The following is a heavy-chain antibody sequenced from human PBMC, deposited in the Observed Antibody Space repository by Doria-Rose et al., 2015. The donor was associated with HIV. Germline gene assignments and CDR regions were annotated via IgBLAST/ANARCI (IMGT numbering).Heavy chain of an antibody. D-gene: IGHD1-26*01. CDR3: ARVLSGTYDY. CDR1: GGSISHYY. V-gene: IGHV4-59*01. Sequence: QVQLQESGPGLVKPSETLSLTCSVSGGSISHYYWSWIRQPPGKGLEYIGDILYTGSTNYSPSLKSRVSISRDTSKTKCSLRLSSVTAADTSVYYCARVLSGTYDYWGQGTLVTVSS. CDR2: ILYTGST. J-gene: IGHJ4*02.